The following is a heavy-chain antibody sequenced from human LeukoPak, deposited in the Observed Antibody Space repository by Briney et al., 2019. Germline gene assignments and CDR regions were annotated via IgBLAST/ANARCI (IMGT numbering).Heavy chain of an antibody. Sequence: SETLSLTCTVSGGSISSYYWSWVRQPPGKGLEWIGYIYYSGSTNYNPSLKSRVTISVDTSKNQFSLKLSSVTAADPAVYYCARVRGIVADAFDIWGQGTMVTVSS. CDR2: IYYSGST. V-gene: IGHV4-59*01. D-gene: IGHD3-22*01. CDR1: GGSISSYY. J-gene: IGHJ3*02. CDR3: ARVRGIVADAFDI.